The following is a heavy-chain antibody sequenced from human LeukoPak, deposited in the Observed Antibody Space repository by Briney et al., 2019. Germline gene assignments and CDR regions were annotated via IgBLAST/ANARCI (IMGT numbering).Heavy chain of an antibody. CDR3: AKGTAVANFDY. Sequence: GGSLRLSCAASGFTFSTYAMNWVRQAPGKGLEWVSALSGGGESTYYTDSVKGRFTISRDNSRNTLYLQMSSLRAEDTAVYYCAKGTAVANFDYWGQGTLVTVSS. CDR2: LSGGGEST. J-gene: IGHJ4*02. D-gene: IGHD6-19*01. CDR1: GFTFSTYA. V-gene: IGHV3-23*01.